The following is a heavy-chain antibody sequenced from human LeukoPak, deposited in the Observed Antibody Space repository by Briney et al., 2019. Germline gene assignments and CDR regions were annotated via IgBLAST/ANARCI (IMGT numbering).Heavy chain of an antibody. D-gene: IGHD1-26*01. J-gene: IGHJ3*02. Sequence: GGSLRLSCAASGFTFSSYGMHWVRQAPGKGLEWVSAISGSGGSTYYADSVKGRFTISRDNSKNTLYLQMNSLRAEDTAVYYCARADSGTYGAFDIWGQGTMVTVSS. CDR1: GFTFSSYG. CDR2: ISGSGGST. CDR3: ARADSGTYGAFDI. V-gene: IGHV3-NL1*01.